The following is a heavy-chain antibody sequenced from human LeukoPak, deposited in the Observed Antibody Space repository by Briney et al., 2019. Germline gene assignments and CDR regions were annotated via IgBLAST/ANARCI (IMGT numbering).Heavy chain of an antibody. CDR1: GFTFSSYA. CDR3: AKDVALGGGSCFDY. D-gene: IGHD2-15*01. CDR2: ISGSGGST. Sequence: NPGGSLRLSCAASGFTFSSYAMSWVRQAPGKGLEWVSAISGSGGSTYYADSVKGRFTISRDNSKNTLYLQMNSLRAEDTAVYYCAKDVALGGGSCFDYWGQGTLVTVSS. V-gene: IGHV3-23*01. J-gene: IGHJ4*02.